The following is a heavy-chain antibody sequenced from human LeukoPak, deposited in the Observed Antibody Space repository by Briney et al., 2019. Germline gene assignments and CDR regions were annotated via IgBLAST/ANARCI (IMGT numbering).Heavy chain of an antibody. V-gene: IGHV3-74*01. CDR2: IKGDGTEP. J-gene: IGHJ4*02. Sequence: GGSLRLSCAASGFTFSSHWMHWVRQGPGKGLVWVSRIKGDGTEPSYADSVKGRFTISRDNAKSTLYMQMNSLRAEDTAVYYCARGHVPGTDRHWDYWGQGTLATVSS. CDR1: GFTFSSHW. D-gene: IGHD1-14*01. CDR3: ARGHVPGTDRHWDY.